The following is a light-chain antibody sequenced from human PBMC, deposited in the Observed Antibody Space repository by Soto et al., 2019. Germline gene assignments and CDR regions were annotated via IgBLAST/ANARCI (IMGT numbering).Light chain of an antibody. V-gene: IGKV4-1*01. J-gene: IGKJ4*01. Sequence: DSLMTQSPDSLSVSLGERATINCKSSQSVLYSSNNKNFLAWYQQKPGHPPKLLFYWASTRESGVPDRFSGSASGTDFTLTISSLQAEDVAVYYCQQYHSSPLTFGGGTKVDIK. CDR2: WAS. CDR1: QSVLYSSNNKNF. CDR3: QQYHSSPLT.